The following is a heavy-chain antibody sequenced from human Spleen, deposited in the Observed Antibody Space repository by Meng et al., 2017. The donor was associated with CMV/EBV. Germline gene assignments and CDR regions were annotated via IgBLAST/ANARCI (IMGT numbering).Heavy chain of an antibody. V-gene: IGHV3-74*01. J-gene: IGHJ4*02. CDR3: ARGGGYNWNDDLFEY. D-gene: IGHD1-1*01. CDR1: GFPFSSYS. Sequence: SGFPFSSYSMHWVRQAPGKGLVWVSRINSDGSSTTYADSVKGRFTVSRDNAKNTLYLQMSGLRAEDTAVYYCARGGGYNWNDDLFEYWGQGTLVTVSS. CDR2: INSDGSST.